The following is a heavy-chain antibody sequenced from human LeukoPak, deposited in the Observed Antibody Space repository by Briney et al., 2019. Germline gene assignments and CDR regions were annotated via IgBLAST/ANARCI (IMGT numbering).Heavy chain of an antibody. CDR1: GFTFSRYA. CDR3: AKSTEGTDLLSSFDY. Sequence: GGSLRLSCAASGFTFSRYALSWVRQAPGKVLEWVSAISGDGYIMYYADSGKGRFTVSRDTSKNTLFLQMSSLRAEDTAVYYCAKSTEGTDLLSSFDYWGQGTLVTVSS. J-gene: IGHJ4*02. D-gene: IGHD3-9*01. CDR2: ISGDGYIM. V-gene: IGHV3-23*01.